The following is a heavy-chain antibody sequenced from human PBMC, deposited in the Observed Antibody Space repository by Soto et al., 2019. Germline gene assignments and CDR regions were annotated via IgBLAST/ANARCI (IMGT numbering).Heavy chain of an antibody. V-gene: IGHV3-13*04. Sequence: GGSLRLSCAASGFTFSSYDMHWVRQATGKGLEWVSAIGTAGDTYYPGSVKGRFTISRENAKNSLYLQMNSLRAGDTAVYYCARGASVVVVAPPDYWGQGTLVTVSS. D-gene: IGHD2-15*01. J-gene: IGHJ4*02. CDR1: GFTFSSYD. CDR3: ARGASVVVVAPPDY. CDR2: IGTAGDT.